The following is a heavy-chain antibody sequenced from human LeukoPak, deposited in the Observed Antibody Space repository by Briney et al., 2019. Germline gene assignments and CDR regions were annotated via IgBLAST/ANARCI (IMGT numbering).Heavy chain of an antibody. Sequence: GGSLRLSCAASGFTFSSYAMSWVRQAPGKGLEGVSAISGSGGSTYYADSVKGRFTISRDNSKNTLYLQMNSLRAEDTAVYYCASGRYGDYASPLDYWGQGTRVTVSS. CDR3: ASGRYGDYASPLDY. CDR2: ISGSGGST. D-gene: IGHD4-17*01. J-gene: IGHJ4*02. CDR1: GFTFSSYA. V-gene: IGHV3-23*01.